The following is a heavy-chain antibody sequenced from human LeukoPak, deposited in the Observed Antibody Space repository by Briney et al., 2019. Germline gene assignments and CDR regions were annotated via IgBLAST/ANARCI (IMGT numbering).Heavy chain of an antibody. J-gene: IGHJ4*02. CDR3: ARPYYVAANYYFDY. CDR2: IRGRGDVI. V-gene: IGHV3-48*03. Sequence: GGSLRLSCAASGFTFSNYEMNWVRQAPGKGLEWVSYIRGRGDVIYYADSVKGRFTISRDNAKNSLYLQMNSLRAEDTAVYYCARPYYVAANYYFDYWGQGTLVTVSS. CDR1: GFTFSNYE. D-gene: IGHD1-26*01.